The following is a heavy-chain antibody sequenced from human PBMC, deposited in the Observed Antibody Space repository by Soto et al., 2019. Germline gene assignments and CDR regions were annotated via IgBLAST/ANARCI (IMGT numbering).Heavy chain of an antibody. CDR3: ARGDSTDCSNGVCSFFYNHDMDV. J-gene: IGHJ6*02. CDR2: INPKSGGT. D-gene: IGHD2-8*01. CDR1: VYIFTDYH. Sequence: ASLKVSCKASVYIFTDYHIHWVRQAPGQGLEWLGRINPKSGGTSTAQKFQGWVTMTTDTSISTASMELTRLTSDDTAIYYCARGDSTDCSNGVCSFFYNHDMDVWGQGTTVTVSS. V-gene: IGHV1-2*04.